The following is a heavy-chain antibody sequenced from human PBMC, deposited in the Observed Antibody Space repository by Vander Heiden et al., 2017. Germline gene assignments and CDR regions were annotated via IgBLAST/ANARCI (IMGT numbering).Heavy chain of an antibody. CDR3: ARLGNYEIFYYYGMDV. V-gene: IGHV3-7*01. CDR2: INEKGSER. D-gene: IGHD3-10*01. CDR1: GFTFNNYW. Sequence: EVQLVESGGGLVQPGGSLRLSCVVSGFTFNNYWMTWVRQAPGKGLEWVADINEKGSERYYVDSVKGRFIISRDNAKNSVYVQMNSLRAEDTAVYYCARLGNYEIFYYYGMDVWGQGTTVTVSS. J-gene: IGHJ6*02.